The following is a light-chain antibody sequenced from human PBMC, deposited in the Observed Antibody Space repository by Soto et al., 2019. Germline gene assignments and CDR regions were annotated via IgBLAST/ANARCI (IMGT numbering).Light chain of an antibody. Sequence: TVFAQSPGTLSLSRGDRASLSCRASQSVSNNYLAWHQQRPGQAPRLLIFGASNRATGVPDRFTGSASGTDFTLTISRLQPEDFALYFCQQYASSPVTFGGGTRWIS. CDR3: QQYASSPVT. CDR2: GAS. V-gene: IGKV3-20*01. J-gene: IGKJ4*01. CDR1: QSVSNNY.